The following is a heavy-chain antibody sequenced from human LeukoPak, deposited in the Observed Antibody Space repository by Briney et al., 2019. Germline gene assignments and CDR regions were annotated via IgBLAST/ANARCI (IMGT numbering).Heavy chain of an antibody. V-gene: IGHV4-61*01. J-gene: IGHJ3*02. Sequence: PSETLSLTCTVFGGSISSRSYYWSWIRQPPGKGLEWIGYIYYSGSTNYNPSLKSRVTISVDTSKNQFSLKLSSVTAADTAVYYCARGGSSSWYHQNAFDIWGQGTMVTVSS. D-gene: IGHD6-13*01. CDR2: IYYSGST. CDR1: GGSISSRSYY. CDR3: ARGGSSSWYHQNAFDI.